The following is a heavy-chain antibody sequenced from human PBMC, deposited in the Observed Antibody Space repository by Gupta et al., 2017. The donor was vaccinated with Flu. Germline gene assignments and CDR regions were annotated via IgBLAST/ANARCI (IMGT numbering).Heavy chain of an antibody. V-gene: IGHV3-23*01. Sequence: EVQLMESGGGLVQPGGSLRLSCAASGFTFSTNALSWVRQAPGKGLEWVSTISGWGESTCYADSVKGRFTVSRDYFKSTAYLQMNTLRADDTAVYHCAKGGHRSPFDYWGQGILVTVSS. D-gene: IGHD1-26*01. CDR2: ISGWGEST. J-gene: IGHJ4*02. CDR3: AKGGHRSPFDY. CDR1: GFTFSTNA.